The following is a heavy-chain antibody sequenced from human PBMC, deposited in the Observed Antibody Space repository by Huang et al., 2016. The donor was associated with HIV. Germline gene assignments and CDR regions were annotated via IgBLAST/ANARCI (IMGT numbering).Heavy chain of an antibody. J-gene: IGHJ4*02. D-gene: IGHD6-19*01. CDR3: ARDTTTVAGLDF. CDR1: GFTFRDHP. V-gene: IGHV3-30*14. Sequence: QVQLVESGGGVVQPGRSLRLSCAVSGFTFRDHPMHWVRQAPGKGLEWVAVISFDGRNKFYAGFFRGRFTISSDNSKNILYLKLNSLTPADTSIYYCARDTTTVAGLDFWGQGALVTVSS. CDR2: ISFDGRNK.